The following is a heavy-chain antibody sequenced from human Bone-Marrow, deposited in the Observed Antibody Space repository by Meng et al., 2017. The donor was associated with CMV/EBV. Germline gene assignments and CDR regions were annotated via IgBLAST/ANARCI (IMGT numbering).Heavy chain of an antibody. CDR3: ARDTRVLDTPFYYYYGMDV. D-gene: IGHD3-16*01. V-gene: IGHV3-30*14. CDR1: GFTFSSYA. CDR2: ISYDGNNK. J-gene: IGHJ6*02. Sequence: GGSLRLSCAAAGFTFSSYAIHWVRQAPGKGLEWVAVISYDGNNKQYADSVKGRFTISRDNSKNTLYLQMNSLRAEDTAVYYCARDTRVLDTPFYYYYGMDVWGQGTTVTVSS.